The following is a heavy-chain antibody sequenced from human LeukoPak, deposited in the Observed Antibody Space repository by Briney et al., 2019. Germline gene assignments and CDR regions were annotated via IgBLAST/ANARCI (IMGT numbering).Heavy chain of an antibody. D-gene: IGHD6-13*01. CDR3: ARVQSSSPSLGHHPPNYYYGMDV. V-gene: IGHV3-30*04. CDR2: ISYDGSNK. J-gene: IGHJ6*02. CDR1: GFTFSSYA. Sequence: GGSLRLSCAASGFTFSSYAMHWVRQAPGKGLEWVAVISYDGSNKYYADSVKGRFTISRDNSKNTLYLQMNSLRAEDTAVYYCARVQSSSPSLGHHPPNYYYGMDVWGQGTTVTVSS.